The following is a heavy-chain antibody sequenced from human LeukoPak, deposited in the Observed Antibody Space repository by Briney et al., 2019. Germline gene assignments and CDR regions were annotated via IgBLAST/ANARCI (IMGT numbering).Heavy chain of an antibody. CDR1: GFTFSSYG. D-gene: IGHD3-22*01. CDR2: IPYDGSKK. Sequence: GGSLRLSCAASGFTFSSYGMPWLRQAPGKGLEWVAVIPYDGSKKYYADSVKGRFTISRDNSKNTLFLQMNSLRAEDTAVYYCVTSTYYYDSSGFYPYYFDQWGQGTLVTVSS. CDR3: VTSTYYYDSSGFYPYYFDQ. V-gene: IGHV3-30*03. J-gene: IGHJ4*02.